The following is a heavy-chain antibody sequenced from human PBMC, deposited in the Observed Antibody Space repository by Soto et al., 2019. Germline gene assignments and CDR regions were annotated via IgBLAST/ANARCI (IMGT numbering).Heavy chain of an antibody. V-gene: IGHV1-2*04. J-gene: IGHJ4*02. CDR3: ARGPSGSGYYSEGSCCFDY. D-gene: IGHD5-12*01. CDR2: INPNSGGT. Sequence: GASVKVSCKASGYTFTGYYMHWVRQAPGQGLERMGWINPNSGGTNYAQKFQGWVTMTRDTSISTAYMELSRLRSDDTAVYYCARGPSGSGYYSEGSCCFDYWGQGTLVTVSS. CDR1: GYTFTGYY.